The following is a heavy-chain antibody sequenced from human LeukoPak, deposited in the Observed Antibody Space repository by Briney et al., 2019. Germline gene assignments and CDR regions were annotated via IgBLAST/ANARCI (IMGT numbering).Heavy chain of an antibody. V-gene: IGHV1-8*01. Sequence: ASVKVSCKASGYTFTSYDINWVRQATGQGLEWMGWMNPNSGNTGYAQKFQGRVTTTRNTSISTAYMELSSLRSEDTAVYYCARGNKFGGSVDYWGQGTLVTVSS. CDR2: MNPNSGNT. CDR3: ARGNKFGGSVDY. D-gene: IGHD4-23*01. J-gene: IGHJ4*02. CDR1: GYTFTSYD.